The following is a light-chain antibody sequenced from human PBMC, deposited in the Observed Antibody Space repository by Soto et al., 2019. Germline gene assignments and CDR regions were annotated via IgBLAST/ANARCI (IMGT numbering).Light chain of an antibody. CDR1: QSVSSNF. J-gene: IGKJ1*01. CDR3: QQYNNWPPET. CDR2: GAS. Sequence: EIVLTQSPGTLSLSPGEIATLSFSASQSVSSNFLAWYQEKLGQAPRLLIYGASKRATGIPDRFSGSGSGTDFTLTISRLEPEDFAVYYCQQYNNWPPETFGQGTKVDIK. V-gene: IGKV3-20*01.